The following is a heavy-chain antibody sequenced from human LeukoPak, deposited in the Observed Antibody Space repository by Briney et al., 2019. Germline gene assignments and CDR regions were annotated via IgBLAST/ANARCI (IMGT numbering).Heavy chain of an antibody. V-gene: IGHV3-21*01. Sequence: PGGSLRLSCAASRFTFNIYSMNWVRQAPGKGPEWVSSISSGSSYIYYADSVKGRFTISRDNAKNSLYLQMNSLRAEDTAVYYCARGLGLRTGNWYFDLWGRGTLVTGSS. J-gene: IGHJ2*01. D-gene: IGHD1-1*01. CDR3: ARGLGLRTGNWYFDL. CDR1: RFTFNIYS. CDR2: ISSGSSYI.